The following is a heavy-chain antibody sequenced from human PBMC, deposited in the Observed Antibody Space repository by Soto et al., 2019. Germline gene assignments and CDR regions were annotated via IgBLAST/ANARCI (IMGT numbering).Heavy chain of an antibody. J-gene: IGHJ5*02. CDR3: ARDTIFGVSWFDP. Sequence: ASVKVSCKASGYTFTSYAMHWVRQAPGQRLEWMGWINAGNGNTKYSQKFQGRVTITRDTSASTAYMELSSLRSEDTAVYYCARDTIFGVSWFDPWGQRTLVTVSS. CDR1: GYTFTSYA. V-gene: IGHV1-3*01. CDR2: INAGNGNT. D-gene: IGHD3-3*01.